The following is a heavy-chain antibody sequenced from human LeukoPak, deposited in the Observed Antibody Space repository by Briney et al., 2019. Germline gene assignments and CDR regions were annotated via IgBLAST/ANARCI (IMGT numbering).Heavy chain of an antibody. Sequence: ASVKVSCKASGYTFTSYGISWVRQAPGQGLEWMGWISAYNGNTNYAQKLQGRVTMTTDTSTSTAYMELRSLRSDDTAVYYCARVSVATNTLGNYYYYYMDVWGKGTTVTVSS. J-gene: IGHJ6*03. CDR2: ISAYNGNT. V-gene: IGHV1-18*01. D-gene: IGHD5-12*01. CDR1: GYTFTSYG. CDR3: ARVSVATNTLGNYYYYYMDV.